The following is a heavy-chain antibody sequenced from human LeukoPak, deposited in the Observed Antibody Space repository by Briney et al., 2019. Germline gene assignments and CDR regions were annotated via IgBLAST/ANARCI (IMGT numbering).Heavy chain of an antibody. CDR2: IKADGSFT. CDR3: AKDLSVAAADC. J-gene: IGHJ4*02. CDR1: GSTFSTYA. D-gene: IGHD2-15*01. V-gene: IGHV3-74*01. Sequence: PGGSLRLSCAASGSTFSTYAMSWVRQAPGKGLIWISRIKADGSFTNYADSVKGRFTISRDNAKNEVYLQMNSLRAEDTGVYYCAKDLSVAAADCWGQGALVTVSS.